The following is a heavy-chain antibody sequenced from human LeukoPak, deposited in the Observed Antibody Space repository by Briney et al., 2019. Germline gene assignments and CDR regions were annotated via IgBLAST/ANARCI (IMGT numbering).Heavy chain of an antibody. Sequence: SVKVSCKASGTFSTHALSWVRQALGQGLEWMGRVIPMFDTVIYAQKFQDRVTITTDKSTSTAYMELSSLRSEDTAVYYCARDSKTLTTEPGHFDYWGQGTLVSVSP. D-gene: IGHD4-17*01. CDR3: ARDSKTLTTEPGHFDY. J-gene: IGHJ4*02. CDR2: VIPMFDTV. CDR1: GTFSTHA. V-gene: IGHV1-69*05.